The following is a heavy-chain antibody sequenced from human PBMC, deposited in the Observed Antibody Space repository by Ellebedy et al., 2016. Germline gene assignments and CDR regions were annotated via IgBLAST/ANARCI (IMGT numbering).Heavy chain of an antibody. CDR2: INSDGSST. CDR3: AREGSYYGMDV. V-gene: IGHV3-74*01. CDR1: GFTFSSHW. J-gene: IGHJ6*02. D-gene: IGHD3-10*01. Sequence: GGSLRLSCAASGFTFSSHWMHWVRQAPGKGPVWVSRINSDGSSTSYADSVKGRFTISRDNAKNTLYLQMNSLRAEDTAVYYCAREGSYYGMDVWGQGTTVTVSS.